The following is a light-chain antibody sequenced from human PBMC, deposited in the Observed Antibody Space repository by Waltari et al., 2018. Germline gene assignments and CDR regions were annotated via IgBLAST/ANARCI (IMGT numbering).Light chain of an antibody. CDR1: SGHSSDV. J-gene: IGLJ3*02. CDR2: VNSDGSH. CDR3: QTGGHGTWV. V-gene: IGLV4-69*01. Sequence: QLVLTQSPSASASLGASVKLTCTLSSGHSSDVIAWLQQQPEKGPRSLMKVNSDGSHSKGDKIHDRFSGSSSGTEHYLTISSRQSEDEADYYCQTGGHGTWVFGGGTKLTVL.